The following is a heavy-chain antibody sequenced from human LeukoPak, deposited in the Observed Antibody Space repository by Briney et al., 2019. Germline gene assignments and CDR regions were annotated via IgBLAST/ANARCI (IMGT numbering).Heavy chain of an antibody. CDR2: IYYSGST. J-gene: IGHJ4*02. Sequence: KASETLSLTCTVSGGSISSYYWSWIRQPPRKGLEWIGYIYYSGSTNYNPSLKSRVTISVDTSKNQFSLKLSSVTAADTAVYYCARVDPDSSSTLEVFDYWGQGTLVTVSS. CDR1: GGSISSYY. D-gene: IGHD6-6*01. CDR3: ARVDPDSSSTLEVFDY. V-gene: IGHV4-59*01.